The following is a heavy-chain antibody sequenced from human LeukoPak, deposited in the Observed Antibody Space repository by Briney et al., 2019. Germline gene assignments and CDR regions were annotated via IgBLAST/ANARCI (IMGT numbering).Heavy chain of an antibody. D-gene: IGHD6-13*01. CDR1: GFIFSDYY. CDR2: IYSGGST. J-gene: IGHJ4*02. Sequence: GGSLRLSCAASGFIFSDYYMSWIRQAPGKGLEWVSVIYSGGSTYYADSVKGRFTISRDNSKNTLYLQMNSLRAEDTAVYYCATGPVRYSASWYSQEGDYWGQGTLVTVSS. CDR3: ATGPVRYSASWYSQEGDY. V-gene: IGHV3-53*01.